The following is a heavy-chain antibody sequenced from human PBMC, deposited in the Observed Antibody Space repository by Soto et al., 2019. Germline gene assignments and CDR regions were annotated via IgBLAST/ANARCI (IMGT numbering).Heavy chain of an antibody. D-gene: IGHD2-15*01. CDR2: ISGSGGST. CDR3: AKVSRTNIVVVVAATGWFDP. V-gene: IGHV3-23*01. Sequence: GGSLRLSCAASGFTFSSYAMSWVRQAPGKGLEWVSAISGSGGSTYYADSVKGRFTISRDNSKNTLYLQMNSLRAEDTAVYYCAKVSRTNIVVVVAATGWFDPWGQGTLVTVSS. J-gene: IGHJ5*02. CDR1: GFTFSSYA.